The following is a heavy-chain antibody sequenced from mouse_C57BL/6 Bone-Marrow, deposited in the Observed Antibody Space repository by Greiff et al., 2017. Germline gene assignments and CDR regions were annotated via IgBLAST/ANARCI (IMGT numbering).Heavy chain of an antibody. J-gene: IGHJ3*01. D-gene: IGHD2-1*01. CDR2: ISSGSSTI. Sequence: EVNLVESGGGLVKPGGSLKLSCAASGFTFSDYGMHWVRQAPEKGLEWVAYISSGSSTIYYADTVKGRFTISRDNAKNTLFLQMTSLRSEDTAMYYGARNGLLLWYLAGFAYWGQGTLVTVSA. V-gene: IGHV5-17*01. CDR3: ARNGLLLWYLAGFAY. CDR1: GFTFSDYG.